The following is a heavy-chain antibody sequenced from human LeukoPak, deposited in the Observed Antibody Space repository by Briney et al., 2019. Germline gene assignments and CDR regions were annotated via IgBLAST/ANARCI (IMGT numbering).Heavy chain of an antibody. D-gene: IGHD2-15*01. CDR2: MNPNSGNT. Sequence: AASVKVSCKASGYTFTSYDINWVRQATGQGLEWMGWMNPNSGNTGYAQKFQGRVTTTRNTSISTAYMELSSLRSEDTAVYYCARGVVAATLWYYYYGMDVWGQGTTVTVSS. CDR1: GYTFTSYD. J-gene: IGHJ6*02. V-gene: IGHV1-8*01. CDR3: ARGVVAATLWYYYYGMDV.